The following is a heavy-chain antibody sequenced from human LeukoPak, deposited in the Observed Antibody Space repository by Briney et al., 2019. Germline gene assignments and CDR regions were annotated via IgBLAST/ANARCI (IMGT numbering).Heavy chain of an antibody. D-gene: IGHD6-13*01. V-gene: IGHV3-21*01. CDR3: ARAGNSSSPWPSGHDY. Sequence: GGSLRLSCAASGFTFSSYGMNWVRQAPGKGLEWVSSISSSSSYIYYADSVKGRFTISRDNAKNSLYLQMNSLRAEDTAVYYCARAGNSSSPWPSGHDYWGQGTLVTVSS. CDR2: ISSSSSYI. CDR1: GFTFSSYG. J-gene: IGHJ4*02.